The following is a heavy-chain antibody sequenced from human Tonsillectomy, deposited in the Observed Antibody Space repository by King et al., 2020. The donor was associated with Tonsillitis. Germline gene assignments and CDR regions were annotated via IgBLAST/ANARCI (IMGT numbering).Heavy chain of an antibody. CDR2: IYRIGNE. J-gene: IGHJ4*02. V-gene: IGHV3-53*01. CDR3: ASGSDYYAGSGHYPGLDF. D-gene: IGHD3-22*01. CDR1: GFAVSSNY. Sequence: VQLVESGGGLIQPGGSLRLSCAASGFAVSSNYMSWVRQAPGKGLEWVTVIYRIGNEDYADSVRGRFTISRDNSKNTVYLQMNSLRTEDTAVYYCASGSDYYAGSGHYPGLDFWGQGTLVTVSS.